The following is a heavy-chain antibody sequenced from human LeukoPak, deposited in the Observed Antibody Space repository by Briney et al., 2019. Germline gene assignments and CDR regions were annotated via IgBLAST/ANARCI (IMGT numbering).Heavy chain of an antibody. V-gene: IGHV4-4*09. CDR1: GGSISGYY. Sequence: SETLSLTCTVSGGSISGYYWSWIRQPPGKGLEWIGYIYTSGNTSYNRSVKSRVTIAEDTSKNQFSLKQRTVTAADTAMYYWARHKWGIAGAQFDYWGQGTLVTVSS. J-gene: IGHJ4*02. CDR2: IYTSGNT. CDR3: ARHKWGIAGAQFDY. D-gene: IGHD6-19*01.